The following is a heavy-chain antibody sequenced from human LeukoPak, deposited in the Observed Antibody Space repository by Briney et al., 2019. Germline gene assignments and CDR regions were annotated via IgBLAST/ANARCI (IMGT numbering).Heavy chain of an antibody. CDR1: GFTFSSYS. D-gene: IGHD3-10*01. Sequence: GGSLRLSCAASGFTFSSYSMNWVRQAPGKGLEWVSFISSSGSYIYNADSVKGRFTISRDNAKNSLYLQMNSLRAEDTALYYCAKESLRGVHIGPFDSWGQGTLVAVSS. CDR2: ISSSGSYI. CDR3: AKESLRGVHIGPFDS. J-gene: IGHJ4*02. V-gene: IGHV3-21*04.